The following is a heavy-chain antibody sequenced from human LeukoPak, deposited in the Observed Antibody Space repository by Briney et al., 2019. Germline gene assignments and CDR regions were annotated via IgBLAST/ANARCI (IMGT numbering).Heavy chain of an antibody. J-gene: IGHJ3*02. D-gene: IGHD1-26*01. Sequence: GGSLRLSCAASGFTFNNYAMSWVRQAPGKGLEWVSSITGSGDRTYYADSVEGRFTISRDNSKNTMYLQMNSLRAEDTAIFYCAKDRLDGGRWDDAFEIWGQGTMVTVSS. V-gene: IGHV3-23*01. CDR1: GFTFNNYA. CDR2: ITGSGDRT. CDR3: AKDRLDGGRWDDAFEI.